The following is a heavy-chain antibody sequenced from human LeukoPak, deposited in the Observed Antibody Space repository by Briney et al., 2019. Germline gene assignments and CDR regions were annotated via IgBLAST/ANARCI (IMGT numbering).Heavy chain of an antibody. Sequence: SETLSLTCTVSGGSISSYYWSWIRQPPGKGLEWIGYIYYSGSTNYNPSLKSRVTMSVDTSKNQFSLKLSSVTAADTAVYYCARVLAGTAFAFDIWGQGTMVTVSS. CDR1: GGSISSYY. CDR2: IYYSGST. CDR3: ARVLAGTAFAFDI. D-gene: IGHD6-13*01. J-gene: IGHJ3*02. V-gene: IGHV4-59*12.